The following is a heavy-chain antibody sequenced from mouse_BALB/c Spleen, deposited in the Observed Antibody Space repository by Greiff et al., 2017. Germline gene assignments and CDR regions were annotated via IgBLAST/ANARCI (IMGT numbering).Heavy chain of an antibody. J-gene: IGHJ4*01. Sequence: VQLQESGPGLVQPSQSLSITCTVSGFSLTSYGVHWVRQSPGKGLEWLGVIWSGGSTDYNAAFISRLSISKDNSKSQVFFKMNSLQANDTAIYYCGRHDGYYGYAMDYWGQGTAVTVSS. CDR2: IWSGGST. V-gene: IGHV2-2*02. CDR1: GFSLTSYG. CDR3: GRHDGYYGYAMDY. D-gene: IGHD2-3*01.